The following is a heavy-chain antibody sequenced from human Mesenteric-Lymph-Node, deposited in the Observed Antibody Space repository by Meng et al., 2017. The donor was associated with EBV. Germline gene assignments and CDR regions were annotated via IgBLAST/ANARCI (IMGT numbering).Heavy chain of an antibody. Sequence: QITLKESGXTLVKXXXTLTLTCAFSGFSLSTSGEAVGWIRQPPGKALEWLALIYWDDDKRYSPSLESRLTITTDTSKNQVILTMTNMDPVDTATYYCVHSGHRSYFDYWGQGTLVTVSS. CDR3: VHSGHRSYFDY. CDR1: GFSLSTSGEA. V-gene: IGHV2-5*02. CDR2: IYWDDDK. J-gene: IGHJ4*02.